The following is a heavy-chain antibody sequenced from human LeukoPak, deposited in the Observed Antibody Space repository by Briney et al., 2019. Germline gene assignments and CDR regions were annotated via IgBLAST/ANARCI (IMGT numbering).Heavy chain of an antibody. V-gene: IGHV3-30-3*01. CDR1: GFTFSSYA. CDR2: ISYDGSNK. D-gene: IGHD6-6*01. Sequence: GGSLRLSCAASGFTFSSYAMHWVRQAPGKGLEWVAVISYDGSNKYYADSVKGRFTISRDNSKNTLYLQMNSLRAEDTVVYYCARDSQQLVYYYFDYWGQGTLVTVSS. CDR3: ARDSQQLVYYYFDY. J-gene: IGHJ4*02.